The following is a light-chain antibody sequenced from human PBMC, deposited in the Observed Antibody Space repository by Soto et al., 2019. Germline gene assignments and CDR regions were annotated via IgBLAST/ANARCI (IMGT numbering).Light chain of an antibody. CDR1: SSDVGGYHC. CDR2: DVS. J-gene: IGLJ2*01. CDR3: SSYTSSSTVV. V-gene: IGLV2-14*01. Sequence: QSALTQPASVSGSPGQSITISCTGTSSDVGGYHCVSWYQQHPGKAPKLMIYDVSYRTSGVSNRFSGSKSGNTASLTISGLQAEDEADYYCSSYTSSSTVVFGGGTKLTVL.